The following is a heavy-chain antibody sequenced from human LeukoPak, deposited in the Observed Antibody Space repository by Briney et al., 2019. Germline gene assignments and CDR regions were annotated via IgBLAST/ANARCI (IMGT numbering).Heavy chain of an antibody. CDR2: INPNSGGT. D-gene: IGHD5-12*01. CDR1: GYTFTGYY. J-gene: IGHJ6*03. Sequence: GASVKVSCKASGYTFTGYYMHWVRQAPGQGLEWTGWINPNSGGTNYAQKFQGRVTMTRDTSISTAYMELSRLRSDDTAVYYCARVAIVATISVYYYMDVWGKGTTVTVSS. V-gene: IGHV1-2*02. CDR3: ARVAIVATISVYYYMDV.